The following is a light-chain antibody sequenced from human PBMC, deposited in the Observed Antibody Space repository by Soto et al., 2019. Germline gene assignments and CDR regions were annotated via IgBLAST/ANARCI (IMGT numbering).Light chain of an antibody. V-gene: IGLV3-21*04. CDR2: YDS. CDR3: QVWDSSSDHPVI. CDR1: NIGSKS. J-gene: IGLJ2*01. Sequence: SYELTQPPSVSVAPGKTARITCGGNNIGSKSVHWYQQKPGQAPVLVIYYDSDRPSGIPERFSGSNSGNTATLTISRVEAGDEAVYYCQVWDSSSDHPVIFGGGTKLTVL.